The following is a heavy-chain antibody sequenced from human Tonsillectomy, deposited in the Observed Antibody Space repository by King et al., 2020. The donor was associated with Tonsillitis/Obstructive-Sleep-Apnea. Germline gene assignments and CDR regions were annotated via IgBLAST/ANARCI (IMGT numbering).Heavy chain of an antibody. D-gene: IGHD3-22*01. CDR2: ISYDGSNT. Sequence: VQLVESGGGVVQPGRSLRLSCAASGFIFSSYAIHWVRQAPGKGLEWVAVISYDGSNTYYADSVKGRFTISRDNSKNTLDLQMNSLRAEDTAVYYCARESIYYSSGYADAFDIWGQGTMVTVSS. CDR3: ARESIYYSSGYADAFDI. V-gene: IGHV3-30*04. CDR1: GFIFSSYA. J-gene: IGHJ3*02.